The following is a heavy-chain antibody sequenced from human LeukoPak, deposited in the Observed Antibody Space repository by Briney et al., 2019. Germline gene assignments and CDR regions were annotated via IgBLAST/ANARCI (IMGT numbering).Heavy chain of an antibody. CDR2: ISWNSGSI. Sequence: PGRSLRLSCAASGCTFDDYAMHWVRQAPGKGLEWVSGISWNSGSIGYADSVKGRFTISRDNAKNSLYLQMNSLRAEDTALYYCAKDITSIAVAHNAFDIWGQGTMVTVSS. J-gene: IGHJ3*02. V-gene: IGHV3-9*01. CDR3: AKDITSIAVAHNAFDI. D-gene: IGHD6-19*01. CDR1: GCTFDDYA.